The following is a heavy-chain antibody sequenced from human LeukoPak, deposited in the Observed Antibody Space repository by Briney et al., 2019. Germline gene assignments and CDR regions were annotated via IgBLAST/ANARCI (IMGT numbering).Heavy chain of an antibody. J-gene: IGHJ2*01. D-gene: IGHD3-10*01. V-gene: IGHV4-59*01. CDR1: GGSIGSYY. CDR3: ARDRYYYGSGSYSTDWNFGL. CDR2: IYYSGST. Sequence: KPSETLSLTCTVSGGSIGSYYWSWIRQPPGKGLEWIGYIYYSGSTNYNPSLKSRVTISVDTSKNQFSLKLSSVTAADTAVYYCARDRYYYGSGSYSTDWNFGLWGRGTLVTVSS.